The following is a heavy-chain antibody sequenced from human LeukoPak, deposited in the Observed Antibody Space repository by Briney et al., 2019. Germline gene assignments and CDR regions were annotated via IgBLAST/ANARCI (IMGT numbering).Heavy chain of an antibody. CDR3: AKMGDSSGYITYFDY. J-gene: IGHJ4*02. Sequence: PGGSLRLSCAASRFTFSSYWMSWVRQAPGKGLEWVANIKQDGSEKYYVDSVKGRFTIARDNAKNSLYLQMNSLRAEDTAVYYCAKMGDSSGYITYFDYWGQGTLVTVSS. CDR2: IKQDGSEK. V-gene: IGHV3-7*01. CDR1: RFTFSSYW. D-gene: IGHD3-22*01.